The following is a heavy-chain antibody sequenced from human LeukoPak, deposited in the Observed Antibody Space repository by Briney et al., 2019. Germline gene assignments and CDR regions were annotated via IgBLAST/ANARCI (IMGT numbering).Heavy chain of an antibody. CDR3: ARALFGVVKGKGYYYYYMDV. D-gene: IGHD3-3*01. V-gene: IGHV1-69*05. CDR2: IIPIFGTA. Sequence: ASVKVSCKASVGTFSSYAISWVRQAPGRGREWMEGIIPIFGTANYAQKFQGRVTITTDESTSTAYMELSSMRSEDTAVYYCARALFGVVKGKGYYYYYMDVWGKGTTVTVSS. J-gene: IGHJ6*03. CDR1: VGTFSSYA.